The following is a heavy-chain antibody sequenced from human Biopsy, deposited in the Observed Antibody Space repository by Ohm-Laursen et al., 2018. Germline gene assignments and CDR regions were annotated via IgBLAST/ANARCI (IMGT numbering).Heavy chain of an antibody. Sequence: ASVKVSCNASGYSFTSYYMHWVRQAPGQGLEWMGMINPSGSTTSYPQIFQGRVTMTRDTSKSTVYMELSSLRSADTAVYYCAKYNSDYEDSGLSGFPFPLDPWGQGTLVSVSS. CDR3: AKYNSDYEDSGLSGFPFPLDP. J-gene: IGHJ5*02. V-gene: IGHV1-46*01. CDR1: GYSFTSYY. CDR2: INPSGSTT. D-gene: IGHD5-12*01.